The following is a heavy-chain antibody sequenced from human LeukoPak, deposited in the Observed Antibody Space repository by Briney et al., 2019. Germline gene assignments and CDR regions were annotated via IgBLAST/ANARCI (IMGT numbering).Heavy chain of an antibody. Sequence: SVKVSCKASGGTFSSYAISWVRQAPGQGLEWMGGIIPIIGTANYAQKFQGRVTITADKSTSTAYMELSSLRSEDTAVYYCAGYKEWELLRGGVGVDYWGQGTLVTVSS. V-gene: IGHV1-69*06. CDR3: AGYKEWELLRGGVGVDY. CDR2: IIPIIGTA. D-gene: IGHD1-26*01. CDR1: GGTFSSYA. J-gene: IGHJ4*02.